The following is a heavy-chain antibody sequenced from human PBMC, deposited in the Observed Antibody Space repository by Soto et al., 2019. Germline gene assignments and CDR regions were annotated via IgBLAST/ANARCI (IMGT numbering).Heavy chain of an antibody. CDR1: GYTFTSYA. V-gene: IGHV1-3*01. CDR3: ARVPGYSIRDL. Sequence: QVQLVQSGAEVKKPGASVKVSCKASGYTFTSYAMHWVRQAPGQRLEWMGWINAGNGNTKYSQKFQGRVTITRDTSASTAYMALSSMRSEGTAVYYCARVPGYSIRDLWGRGTLVTVSS. J-gene: IGHJ2*01. D-gene: IGHD2-21*01. CDR2: INAGNGNT.